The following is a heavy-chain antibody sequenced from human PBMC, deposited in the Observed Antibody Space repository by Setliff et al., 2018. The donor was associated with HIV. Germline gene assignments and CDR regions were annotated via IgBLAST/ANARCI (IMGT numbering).Heavy chain of an antibody. CDR1: GYTLSDYG. J-gene: IGHJ4*02. D-gene: IGHD4-17*01. CDR2: TSAYSGNR. V-gene: IGHV1-18*01. Sequence: ASVKVSCKASGYTLSDYGMTWVRQAPGQGLEWMAWTSAYSGNRKFAQKFQGRVTVTRDTSTSTAYMELTSLRSDDTAVYYCARTMDYGDYEPLDYWGQGTLVTVSS. CDR3: ARTMDYGDYEPLDY.